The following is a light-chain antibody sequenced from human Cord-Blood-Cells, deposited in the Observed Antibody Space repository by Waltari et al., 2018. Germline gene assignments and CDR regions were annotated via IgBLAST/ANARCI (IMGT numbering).Light chain of an antibody. J-gene: IGKJ3*01. V-gene: IGKV4-1*01. CDR3: QQYYSTPFT. CDR2: WAS. Sequence: DIVMTQSPDSLAVSLGERATINCKSSQSVLYSSNNKNYLAWYQQKPGQPPKLLIYWASTRESGVPDRFSGSGSGTDFTLTISSLQAEDVAVYYCQQYYSTPFTFGPGPKV. CDR1: QSVLYSSNNKNY.